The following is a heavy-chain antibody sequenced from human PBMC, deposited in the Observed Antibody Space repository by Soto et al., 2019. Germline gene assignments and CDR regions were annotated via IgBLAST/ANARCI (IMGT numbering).Heavy chain of an antibody. Sequence: SETLSLTCAVSGYSISSGYYWGWIRQPPGKGLEWIGSIYHSGSTYYNPSLKSRVTISVDTSKNQFSLKLSSVTAADTAVYYCARAEEVWIFGVVTPYGMDVWGQGTTVTVSS. V-gene: IGHV4-38-2*01. CDR3: ARAEEVWIFGVVTPYGMDV. J-gene: IGHJ6*02. CDR2: IYHSGST. CDR1: GYSISSGYY. D-gene: IGHD3-3*01.